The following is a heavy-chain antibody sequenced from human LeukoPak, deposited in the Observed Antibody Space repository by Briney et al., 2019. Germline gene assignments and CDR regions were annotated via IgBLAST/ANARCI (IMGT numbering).Heavy chain of an antibody. CDR1: GFTFSSYA. D-gene: IGHD6-13*01. CDR3: AKDLWTRSSSPGVNYYYGMDV. J-gene: IGHJ6*02. CDR2: ISGSGGST. V-gene: IGHV3-23*01. Sequence: GGSLRLSCAASGFTFSSYAMSWVRQAPGKGLEWVSAISGSGGSTYYADSVKGRFTISRDNSKNTLYLQMNSLRAEDTAVYYCAKDLWTRSSSPGVNYYYGMDVWGQGTTVTVSS.